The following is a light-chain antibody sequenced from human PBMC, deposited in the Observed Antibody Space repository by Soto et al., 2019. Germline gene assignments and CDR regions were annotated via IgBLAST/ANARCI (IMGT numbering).Light chain of an antibody. CDR1: QIIRNH. CDR3: QQSYTTSIT. CDR2: AAS. J-gene: IGKJ5*01. Sequence: IQITQSQSSLSASVGDRVTITCRASQIIRNHLNWYQHTPGKAPKVLIYAASILQGGVPSRFSGSGSGTDFTLTISSLQPEDFATYYCQQSYTTSITFGQGTRLEIK. V-gene: IGKV1-39*01.